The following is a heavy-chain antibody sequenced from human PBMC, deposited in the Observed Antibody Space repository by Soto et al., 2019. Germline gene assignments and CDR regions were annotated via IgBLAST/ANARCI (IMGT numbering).Heavy chain of an antibody. CDR1: GFTFDDYA. J-gene: IGHJ1*01. D-gene: IGHD6-13*01. Sequence: EVQLVESGGGLVQPGRSLRLSCAASGFTFDDYAMHWVRQVPGKGLEWVSGINWNSGSIAYGVSVKSRFAISRDNAKNSLHLQMNSLSAADTAFYYCVKDESINWYSGHFRHWGQGTLVTVSS. V-gene: IGHV3-9*01. CDR3: VKDESINWYSGHFRH. CDR2: INWNSGSI.